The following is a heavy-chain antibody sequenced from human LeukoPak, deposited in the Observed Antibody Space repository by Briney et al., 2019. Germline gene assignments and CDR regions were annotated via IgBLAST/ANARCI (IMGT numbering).Heavy chain of an antibody. Sequence: SETLSLTCTVSGGSISRSSYHWGWIRQPPGRWLEWIGSIYYSGSTYYNPSLKSRVTISVDTSKNQFSLKLSSVSAADTAVYYCARLGGAKWNYVLDWGQGTLVTVSS. CDR2: IYYSGST. J-gene: IGHJ4*02. CDR3: ARLGGAKWNYVLD. D-gene: IGHD1-7*01. V-gene: IGHV4-39*01. CDR1: GGSISRSSYH.